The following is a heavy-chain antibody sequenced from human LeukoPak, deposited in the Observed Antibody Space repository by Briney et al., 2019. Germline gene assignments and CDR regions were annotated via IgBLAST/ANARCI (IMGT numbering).Heavy chain of an antibody. CDR1: GFTFSSYS. D-gene: IGHD3-22*01. Sequence: PGGSLRLSCAASGFTFSSYSMNWVRQAPGKGLEWGSSISSSSSYIYYADSVKGRFTISRDNAKNSLYLQMNSLRAEDTAVYYCARDGMYYYDSSGYYYVSGLDYWGQGTLVTVSS. J-gene: IGHJ4*02. CDR2: ISSSSSYI. CDR3: ARDGMYYYDSSGYYYVSGLDY. V-gene: IGHV3-21*01.